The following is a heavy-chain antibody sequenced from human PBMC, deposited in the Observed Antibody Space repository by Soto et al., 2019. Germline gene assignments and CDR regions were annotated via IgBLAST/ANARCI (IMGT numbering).Heavy chain of an antibody. CDR3: ARYRGGYCSGGSCSEAWFEP. Sequence: SVKVSCKTSGGTFSSYAISGVRQAPGQGLEWMGGIVPIVDTSTYAQKFQGRVSITRDTSASTTYMQLTSLRSDDTALYYCARYRGGYCSGGSCSEAWFEPWGQGNLVTVSS. J-gene: IGHJ5*02. CDR1: GGTFSSYA. CDR2: IVPIVDTS. V-gene: IGHV1-69*05. D-gene: IGHD2-15*01.